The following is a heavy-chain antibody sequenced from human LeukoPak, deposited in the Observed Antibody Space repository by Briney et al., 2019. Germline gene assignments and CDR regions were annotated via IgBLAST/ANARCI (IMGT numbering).Heavy chain of an antibody. V-gene: IGHV3-23*01. D-gene: IGHD3-10*01. J-gene: IGHJ6*02. CDR1: GFTFSSYA. CDR2: ISGSGGST. CDR3: ANILLWSYGMDV. Sequence: QSGGSLRLSCAASGFTFSSYAMSWVRQAPGKGLEWVSAISGSGGSTYYADSVKGRFTISRDNSKNTLCLQMNSLRAEDTAVYYCANILLWSYGMDVWGQGTTVTVSS.